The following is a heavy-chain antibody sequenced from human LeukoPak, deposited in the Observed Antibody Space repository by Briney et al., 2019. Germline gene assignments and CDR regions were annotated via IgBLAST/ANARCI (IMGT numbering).Heavy chain of an antibody. CDR1: GGSISNYY. Sequence: SETLSLTCTVSGGSISNYYWSWIRQPPGKGLEWIGYIYYSGTTNYNPSLKSRVTISVDTSKNQFSLKLSSVTAADTAVYYCARLGVGAGSLPIYYWGQGTLVAVSS. CDR2: IYYSGTT. J-gene: IGHJ4*02. CDR3: ARLGVGAGSLPIYY. D-gene: IGHD3-10*01. V-gene: IGHV4-59*08.